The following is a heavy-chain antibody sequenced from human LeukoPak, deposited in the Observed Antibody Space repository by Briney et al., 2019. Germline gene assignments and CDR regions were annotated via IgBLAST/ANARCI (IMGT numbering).Heavy chain of an antibody. V-gene: IGHV1-2*02. D-gene: IGHD6-6*01. J-gene: IGHJ4*02. Sequence: ASVKVSCKASGYSFTGYYMHWVRQAPGQGLEWMGWINPNSGGTDYAQKFQGRVTMTRDTSISTAYMELSSLGSDDTAVYYCASLGMYRSSEHFDYWGQGTLVTDSS. CDR1: GYSFTGYY. CDR2: INPNSGGT. CDR3: ASLGMYRSSEHFDY.